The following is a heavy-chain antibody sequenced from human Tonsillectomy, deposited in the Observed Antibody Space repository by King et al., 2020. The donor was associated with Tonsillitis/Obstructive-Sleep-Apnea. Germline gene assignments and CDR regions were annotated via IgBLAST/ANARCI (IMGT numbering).Heavy chain of an antibody. CDR1: GYTFTSQW. J-gene: IGHJ4*02. CDR2: IYPGDSDT. Sequence: QLVQSGAEVKKPGESLKIYCKGSGYTFTSQWIGWVRQMPGKGLEWMGMIYPGDSDTRYSPSFQGQVTISADESISTAYLRWSSLQASDTAMYYCARHGDSWTPPDFWGQGSLVTVSS. V-gene: IGHV5-51*01. D-gene: IGHD5-12*01. CDR3: ARHGDSWTPPDF.